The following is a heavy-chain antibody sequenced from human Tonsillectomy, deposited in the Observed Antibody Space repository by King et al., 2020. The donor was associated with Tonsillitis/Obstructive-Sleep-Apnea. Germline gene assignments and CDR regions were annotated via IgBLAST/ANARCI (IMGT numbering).Heavy chain of an antibody. V-gene: IGHV3-66*01. Sequence: VQLVESGGGLVQPGGSLKLSCAASGFTVSSNYMTWVRQAPGKGLEWVSLMYSAVRGGNTYYADSVKGRFTISRDNSKNTLYLQMNSLRAEDTAVYYCARNYTGDYWGQGTLVIVSS. D-gene: IGHD2-8*02. CDR2: MYSAVRGGNT. J-gene: IGHJ4*02. CDR3: ARNYTGDY. CDR1: GFTVSSNY.